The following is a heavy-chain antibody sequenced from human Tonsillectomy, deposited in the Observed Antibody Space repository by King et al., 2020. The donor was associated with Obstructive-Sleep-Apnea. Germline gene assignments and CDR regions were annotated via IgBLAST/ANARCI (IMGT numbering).Heavy chain of an antibody. Sequence: VQLVESGGGVVQPGGSLRLSCAASGFSFRSYGMHWVRQAPGKGLEWVAFIRYDASNHYYADSVKGRFTISRDNPKNTVFLQMNSLRAEDTAVYYCAKDGNEDSGSFFALYYYGMDVWGQGTTVTVSS. CDR3: AKDGNEDSGSFFALYYYGMDV. J-gene: IGHJ6*02. V-gene: IGHV3-30*02. D-gene: IGHD3-10*01. CDR1: GFSFRSYG. CDR2: IRYDASNH.